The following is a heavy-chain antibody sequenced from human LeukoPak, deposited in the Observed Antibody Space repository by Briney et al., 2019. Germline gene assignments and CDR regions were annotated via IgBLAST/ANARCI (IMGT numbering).Heavy chain of an antibody. J-gene: IGHJ4*02. CDR3: ARGVDSSSWYRFHY. Sequence: ASVKVSCKASGYTFTNYDINWVRQATGQGLEWMGWMIPNSGKTGYAQKFQGRVTLTRNTSISTAYMELSSLRSEDTAVYYCARGVDSSSWYRFHYWGQGTLVTVSS. CDR2: MIPNSGKT. D-gene: IGHD3-22*01. CDR1: GYTFTNYD. V-gene: IGHV1-8*03.